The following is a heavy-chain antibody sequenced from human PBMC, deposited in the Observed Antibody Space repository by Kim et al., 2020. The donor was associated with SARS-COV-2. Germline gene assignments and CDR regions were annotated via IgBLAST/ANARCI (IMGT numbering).Heavy chain of an antibody. D-gene: IGHD5-12*01. CDR3: AREGVATIYGMDV. V-gene: IGHV3-21*01. J-gene: IGHJ6*02. CDR1: GFTFSSYS. CDR2: ISSSSSYI. Sequence: GGSLRLSCAASGFTFSSYSMNWVRQAPGKGLEWVSSISSSSSYIYYADSVKGRFTISRDNAKNSLYLQMNSLRAEDTAVYYCAREGVATIYGMDVWGQGTTVTVSS.